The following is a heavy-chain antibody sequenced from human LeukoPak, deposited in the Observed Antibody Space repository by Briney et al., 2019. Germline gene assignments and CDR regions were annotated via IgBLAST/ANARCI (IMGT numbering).Heavy chain of an antibody. CDR1: GFTFSSYS. V-gene: IGHV3-21*01. CDR2: ISSSSSYI. CDR3: GRGSLLYNCGMDV. Sequence: PGGSLRLSCAASGFTFSSYSMNWVRQAPGKGLEWVSSISSSSSYIYYADSVKGRFTIPRDNAKNSLYLQMNSLRAEDTAVYYCGRGSLLYNCGMDVWGQGTTVTVSS. D-gene: IGHD1-26*01. J-gene: IGHJ6*02.